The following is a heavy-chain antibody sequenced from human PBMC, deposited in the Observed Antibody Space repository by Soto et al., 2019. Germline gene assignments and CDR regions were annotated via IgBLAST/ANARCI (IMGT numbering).Heavy chain of an antibody. CDR2: ISASNGNR. Sequence: QXQLVQSGAEVKKXXXXVXXXXXXXGXDXXXXXXXXVXXXXGQGLEWMGWISASNGNRDYAQQFQGRVTMTSDTSRTTAYMELRSLRSDDTAVYYCVRDPQRNDYWGQGTLVNVSS. CDR3: VRDPQRNDY. D-gene: IGHD2-2*01. CDR1: GXDXXXXX. J-gene: IGHJ4*02. V-gene: IGHV1-18*01.